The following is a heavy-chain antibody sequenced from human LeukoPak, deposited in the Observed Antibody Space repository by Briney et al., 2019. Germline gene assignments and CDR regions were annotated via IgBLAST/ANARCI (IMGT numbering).Heavy chain of an antibody. V-gene: IGHV3-43*01. CDR2: ISWDGGST. D-gene: IGHD3-22*01. CDR3: AKALRDSSGYYGLGEIDY. J-gene: IGHJ4*02. Sequence: PGGSLRLSCAASGFTFDDYTMHWVRQAPGKGLEWVSLISWDGGSTYYADSVKGRFTISRDNSKNSLYLQMNSLRTEDTALYYCAKALRDSSGYYGLGEIDYWGQGTLVTVSS. CDR1: GFTFDDYT.